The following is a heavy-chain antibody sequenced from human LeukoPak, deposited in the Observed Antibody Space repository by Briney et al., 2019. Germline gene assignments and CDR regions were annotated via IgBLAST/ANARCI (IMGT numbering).Heavy chain of an antibody. CDR3: VRISYDSSGRYFDN. CDR1: GFTFSSTW. D-gene: IGHD3-22*01. CDR2: INGDGGST. Sequence: GGSLRLSYAASGFTFSSTWMQWVRQHPGNGLVWLSRINGDGGSTSYADSLKGRFTISRDNAKNTLYLKMNSLRAEDTAVYYCVRISYDSSGRYFDNWGQGTLVTVSS. J-gene: IGHJ4*02. V-gene: IGHV3-74*01.